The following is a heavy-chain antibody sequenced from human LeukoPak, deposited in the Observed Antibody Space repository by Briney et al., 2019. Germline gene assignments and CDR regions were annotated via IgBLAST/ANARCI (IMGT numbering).Heavy chain of an antibody. CDR1: GLAFRNFA. J-gene: IGHJ6*03. CDR3: AKMKGQRLNDYCMDV. Sequence: GGFLRLSCEASGLAFRNFAMSWVRQAPGKGLEWVSGMTGSGGSSYYADSVKGRFTISRDNAKNALYLQMNSLRADDTALYYCAKMKGQRLNDYCMDVWGKGTTVTVSS. CDR2: MTGSGGSS. V-gene: IGHV3-23*01.